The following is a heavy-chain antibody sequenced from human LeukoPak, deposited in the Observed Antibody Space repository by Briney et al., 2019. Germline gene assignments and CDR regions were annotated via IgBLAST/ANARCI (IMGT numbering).Heavy chain of an antibody. D-gene: IGHD3-10*01. CDR2: IWYDGCRK. Sequence: GGSLRLLCRPCVLTFSHSHMHWAPQAPGEGGEGVADIWYDGCRKYYMESVKGRFTISRDNSKSTVYLQMKSLRAEDTAVYYCAKDYGTEAQGVIKCYFDYWGQGTLAIVSS. CDR1: VLTFSHSH. V-gene: IGHV3-33*06. CDR3: AKDYGTEAQGVIKCYFDY. J-gene: IGHJ4*03.